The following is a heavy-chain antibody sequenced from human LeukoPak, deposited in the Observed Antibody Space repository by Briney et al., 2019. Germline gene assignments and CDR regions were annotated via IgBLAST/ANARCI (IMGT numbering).Heavy chain of an antibody. V-gene: IGHV3-15*01. Sequence: GGSLRLSCAASGFTFRYAWLSWVRQAPRQGLEWVGRVKSKIDGETTDYAAPVKDRFTILRDDSENMLFLQMSGLKTEDTGVYFCTTDMTFSKAFDPWGQGTLVTVSS. D-gene: IGHD2/OR15-2a*01. CDR1: GFTFRYAW. J-gene: IGHJ5*02. CDR2: VKSKIDGETT. CDR3: TTDMTFSKAFDP.